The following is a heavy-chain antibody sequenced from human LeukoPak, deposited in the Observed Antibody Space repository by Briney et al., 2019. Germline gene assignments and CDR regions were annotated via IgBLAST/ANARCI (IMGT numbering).Heavy chain of an antibody. CDR1: GFMFSSYA. V-gene: IGHV3-23*01. CDR2: ISDDGGAT. CDR3: AKVLITDFGVVRYDAFDV. J-gene: IGHJ3*01. Sequence: GGSLRLSCAASGFMFSSYAMSWVRQAPGKGLEWVSAISDDGGATYFADSVRGRFTISRDYSKTTLYLQMNSLRAEDTAVYYCAKVLITDFGVVRYDAFDVWGQGTTVTVSS. D-gene: IGHD3-3*01.